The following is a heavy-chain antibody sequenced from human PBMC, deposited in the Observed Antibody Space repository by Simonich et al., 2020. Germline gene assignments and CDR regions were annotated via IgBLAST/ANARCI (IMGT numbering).Heavy chain of an antibody. V-gene: IGHV4-39*01. D-gene: IGHD6-13*01. Sequence: QLQLQESGPGLVKPSETLSLTCTVSGGSISSSSYYWGWIRQPPGKWLEWIGSIYYRGSTYYNPSLKSRFTISEDTSKNQFSLKLSSVTAADTAVYYCARHAGFAFDIWGQGTMVTVSS. CDR2: IYYRGST. CDR1: GGSISSSSYY. J-gene: IGHJ3*02. CDR3: ARHAGFAFDI.